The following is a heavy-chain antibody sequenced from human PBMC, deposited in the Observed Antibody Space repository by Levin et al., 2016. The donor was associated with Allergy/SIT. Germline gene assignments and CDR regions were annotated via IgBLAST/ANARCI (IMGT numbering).Heavy chain of an antibody. CDR3: AKDYSYSYGYGD. J-gene: IGHJ4*02. CDR2: ISYDGSNK. Sequence: VRQAPGKGLEWVAVISYDGSNKYYADSVKGRFTISRDNSKNTLYLQMNSLRAEDTAVYYCAKDYSYSYGYGDWGQGTLVTVSS. D-gene: IGHD5-18*01. V-gene: IGHV3-30-3*02.